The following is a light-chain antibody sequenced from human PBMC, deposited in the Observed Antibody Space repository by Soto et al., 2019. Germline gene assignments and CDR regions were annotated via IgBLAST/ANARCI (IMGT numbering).Light chain of an antibody. CDR2: WAS. J-gene: IGKJ1*01. V-gene: IGKV4-1*01. Sequence: DIVMTQSPDSLAVSLGERATINCKSSQSVLYSPNNKNYLAWYQQKPGQPPKLLIYWASTRESGVPDRFSGSGSGTDFPLTSSRLRAEDVAFYYCQQYHSAPQSFGQGTKVEIK. CDR3: QQYHSAPQS. CDR1: QSVLYSPNNKNY.